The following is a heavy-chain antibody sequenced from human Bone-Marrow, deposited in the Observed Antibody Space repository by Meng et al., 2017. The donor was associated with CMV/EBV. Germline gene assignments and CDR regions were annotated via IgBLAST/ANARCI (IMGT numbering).Heavy chain of an antibody. D-gene: IGHD3-3*01. CDR2: ISAYNGNT. V-gene: IGHV1-18*01. Sequence: ASVKVSCKASGYTFTSYGISWVRQAPGQGLEWMGWISAYNGNTNYAQKLQGRVTMTTDTSTSTAYMELSSLRSEDTAVYYCAADRSRFWSGYYRDGMDVWGQGTTVTVSS. J-gene: IGHJ6*02. CDR3: AADRSRFWSGYYRDGMDV. CDR1: GYTFTSYG.